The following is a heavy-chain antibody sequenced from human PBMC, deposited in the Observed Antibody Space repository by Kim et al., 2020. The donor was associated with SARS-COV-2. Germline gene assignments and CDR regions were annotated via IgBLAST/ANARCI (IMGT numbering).Heavy chain of an antibody. Sequence: GGSLRLSCAASGFTFDDYAMHWVRQAPGKGLEWVSGISWNSGSIGYADSVKGRFTISRDNAKNSLYLQMNSLRAEDTALYYCAKAYSSGWTGVDYWGQGTLVTVSS. CDR2: ISWNSGSI. V-gene: IGHV3-9*01. CDR3: AKAYSSGWTGVDY. D-gene: IGHD6-19*01. J-gene: IGHJ4*02. CDR1: GFTFDDYA.